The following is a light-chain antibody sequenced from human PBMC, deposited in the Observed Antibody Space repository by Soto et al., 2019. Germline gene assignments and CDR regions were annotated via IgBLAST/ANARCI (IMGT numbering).Light chain of an antibody. CDR2: SAS. CDR3: LQFGSTPTT. J-gene: IGKJ5*01. V-gene: IGKV3-20*01. CDR1: QSVRNNY. Sequence: IVLTQSPVTPSFSPWDIGTLSCSSSQSVRNNYLSWFHQKPGQAPRLLIYSASIRATGIPDRFSGSGSGTDFTLTVSRLEPEDFGVYYCLQFGSTPTTFGQGTRLEIK.